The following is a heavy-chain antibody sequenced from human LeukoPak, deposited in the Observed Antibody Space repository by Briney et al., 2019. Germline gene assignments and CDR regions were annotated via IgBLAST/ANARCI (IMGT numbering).Heavy chain of an antibody. D-gene: IGHD6-19*01. CDR2: ISAYNGNT. CDR1: GYTFTSYG. V-gene: IGHV1-18*01. Sequence: GASVKVSCKASGYTFTSYGISWVRQAPGQGLEWMGWISAYNGNTNYAQKLQGRVTMTTDTSTSTAYMELRSLRSDDTAVYYCARDIAVAGTVSNYYYYMDVWGKGTTVTVSS. J-gene: IGHJ6*03. CDR3: ARDIAVAGTVSNYYYYMDV.